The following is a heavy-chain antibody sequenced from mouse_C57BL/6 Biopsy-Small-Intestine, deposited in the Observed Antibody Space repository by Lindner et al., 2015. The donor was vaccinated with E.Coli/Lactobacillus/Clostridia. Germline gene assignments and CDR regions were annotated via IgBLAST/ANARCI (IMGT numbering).Heavy chain of an antibody. CDR3: TGTGY. CDR2: ILPGSGST. Sequence: VQLQESGAELMKPGASVKLSCKATGYTFTGYWIEWVKQRPGHGLEWIGEILPGSGSTNYHEKFKGKATFTADTSSNTAYMQLSSLTTEDSAIYYCTGTGYWGQGTTLTVSS. D-gene: IGHD4-1*01. J-gene: IGHJ2*01. CDR1: GYTFTGYW. V-gene: IGHV1-9*01.